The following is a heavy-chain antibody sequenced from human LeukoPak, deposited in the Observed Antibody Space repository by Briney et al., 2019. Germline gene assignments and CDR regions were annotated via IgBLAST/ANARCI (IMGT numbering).Heavy chain of an antibody. J-gene: IGHJ4*02. CDR3: AKLERGYSYGTIDY. Sequence: GGSLRLSCAASGFTFSSYAMSWVRQAPGKGLKWVSAISGSGGSTYYADSVKGRFTISRDNSKNALYLQMNSLRAEDTAVYYCAKLERGYSYGTIDYWGQGTLVTVSS. V-gene: IGHV3-23*01. CDR1: GFTFSSYA. CDR2: ISGSGGST. D-gene: IGHD5-18*01.